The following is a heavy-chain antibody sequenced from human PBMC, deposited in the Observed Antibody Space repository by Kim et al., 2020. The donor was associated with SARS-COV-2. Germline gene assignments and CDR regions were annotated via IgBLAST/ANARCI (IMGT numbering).Heavy chain of an antibody. CDR2: ISARGTI. CDR1: VFSVSTND. Sequence: GGSLRLSCAASVFSVSTNDMAWVRQAPERGPEWVSIISARGTIYYADSVEGRFTISRDNSKNTLHLQMNSLTAEDSAVYFCAREEGPLDYWGQGTLVTVS. J-gene: IGHJ4*02. V-gene: IGHV3-53*01. CDR3: AREEGPLDY.